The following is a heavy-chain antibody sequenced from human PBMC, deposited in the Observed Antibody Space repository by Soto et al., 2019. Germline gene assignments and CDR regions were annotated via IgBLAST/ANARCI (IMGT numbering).Heavy chain of an antibody. D-gene: IGHD1-1*01. CDR3: ARRDTAAATKFHHFHY. CDR1: GFTFSSHA. CDR2: LGCSGGT. V-gene: IGHV3-23*01. J-gene: IGHJ4*02. Sequence: PGGSLSLACAASGFTFSSHAMSWVRQAPGKGLEWVSTLGCSGGTYYTDSVRGRFTISRDNSNNTLHLQMNSLRVDDTAIYYCARRDTAAATKFHHFHYWGLGTLVTVSS.